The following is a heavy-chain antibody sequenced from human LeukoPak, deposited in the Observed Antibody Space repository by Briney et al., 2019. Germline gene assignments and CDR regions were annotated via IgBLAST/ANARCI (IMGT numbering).Heavy chain of an antibody. D-gene: IGHD2-21*02. Sequence: TSSETLSLTCTVSGGSIRNYYWSWIRQPAGKGLEWIGRIYTSGSTNYNASLKSRVTMSVDTSKNQFSLKLSSVTAADTAVYYCARDSHLPYCGGDCYPDHWGQGTLVTVSS. J-gene: IGHJ4*02. CDR2: IYTSGST. V-gene: IGHV4-4*07. CDR3: ARDSHLPYCGGDCYPDH. CDR1: GGSIRNYY.